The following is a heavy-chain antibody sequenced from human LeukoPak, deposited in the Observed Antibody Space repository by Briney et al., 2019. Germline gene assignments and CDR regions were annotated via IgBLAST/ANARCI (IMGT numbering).Heavy chain of an antibody. J-gene: IGHJ4*02. V-gene: IGHV3-49*03. D-gene: IGHD1-1*01. CDR3: TRVKSRTTGTTDA. CDR1: GFTFGDYA. Sequence: GGSLRLSCTASGFTFGDYAMSWFRQAPGKGLEWVGFIRSKAYGGTTEYAASVKGRFTISRDDSKSIAYLQMNSLKTEDTAVYYCTRVKSRTTGTTDAWGQGTLVTVSS. CDR2: IRSKAYGGTT.